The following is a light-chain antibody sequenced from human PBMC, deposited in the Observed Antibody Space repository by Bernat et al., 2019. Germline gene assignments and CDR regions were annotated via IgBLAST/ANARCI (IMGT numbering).Light chain of an antibody. CDR2: PAS. V-gene: IGKV1-39*01. Sequence: DIQMTQSPSSLSASVGDRVTITCRASQSISSYLNCYQQKPGKSPKLLIYPASSLQSGVPSRFSGSGSGTDFTLTISSMQPEDFANYYCQQSYSKGTLGTGNKVDIK. CDR1: QSISSY. CDR3: QQSYSKGT. J-gene: IGKJ3*01.